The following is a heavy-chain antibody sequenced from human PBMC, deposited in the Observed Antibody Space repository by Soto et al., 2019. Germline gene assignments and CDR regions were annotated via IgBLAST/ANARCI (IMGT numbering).Heavy chain of an antibody. CDR2: IKQDGSEK. J-gene: IGHJ4*02. V-gene: IGHV3-7*03. CDR3: ARATLTWVVVPAARFGYFDY. CDR1: GFTFSSYW. Sequence: PGGSLRLSCAASGFTFSSYWMSWVRQAPGKGLEWVANIKQDGSEKYYVDSVKGRFTISRDNAKNSLYLQMNSLRAEDTAVYYCARATLTWVVVPAARFGYFDYWGQGTLVTVSS. D-gene: IGHD2-2*01.